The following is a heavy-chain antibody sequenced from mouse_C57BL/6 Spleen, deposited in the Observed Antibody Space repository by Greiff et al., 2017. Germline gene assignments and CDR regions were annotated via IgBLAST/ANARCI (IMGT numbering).Heavy chain of an antibody. J-gene: IGHJ1*03. D-gene: IGHD2-4*01. Sequence: VQLKESGPELVKPGASVKISCKASGYSFTGYYMNWVKQSPEKSLEWIGEINPSTGGTTYNQKFKAKATLTVDKSSSTAYMQLKSLTSEDSAVYYCARLGDYEGYFDVWGTGTTVTVSS. V-gene: IGHV1-42*01. CDR3: ARLGDYEGYFDV. CDR2: INPSTGGT. CDR1: GYSFTGYY.